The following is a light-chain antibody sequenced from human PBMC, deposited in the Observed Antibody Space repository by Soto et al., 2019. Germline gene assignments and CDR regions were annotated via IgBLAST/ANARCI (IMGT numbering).Light chain of an antibody. Sequence: ENVLTQSPGTLSLSPGERATLSCRASQSIGSSYLAWYQQKPGHAPRLIIYGTSNRATGIPDRFSGSGSGTDFTLTISRLEPEDFAVYYCQQFGSSWLTF. V-gene: IGKV3-20*01. J-gene: IGKJ1*01. CDR2: GTS. CDR3: QQFGSSWLT. CDR1: QSIGSSY.